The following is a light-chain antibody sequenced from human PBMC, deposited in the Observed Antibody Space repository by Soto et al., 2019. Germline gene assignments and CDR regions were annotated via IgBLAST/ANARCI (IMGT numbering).Light chain of an antibody. CDR2: DVS. CDR3: SSYTSSSTPYV. CDR1: SSDVGGYNY. V-gene: IGLV2-14*01. J-gene: IGLJ1*01. Sequence: ALTQPASVSGSPGQSITISCTGTSSDVGGYNYVSWYQQHPGKAPKLMIYDVSNRPSGVSNRFSGSKSGNAASLTISGLQAEDEADYYCSSYTSSSTPYVFGTGTKVTVL.